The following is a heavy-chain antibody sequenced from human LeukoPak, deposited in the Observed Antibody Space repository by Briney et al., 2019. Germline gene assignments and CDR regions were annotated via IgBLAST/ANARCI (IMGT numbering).Heavy chain of an antibody. J-gene: IGHJ3*02. V-gene: IGHV3-30*03. CDR1: GFTFSNYS. Sequence: GGFLRLSCAASGFTFSNYSMNWVRQAPGKGLEWVAVISYDGSNKYYADSVKGRFTISRDNSKNTLYLQMNSLRAEDTAVYYCARGPYGSGSDDAFDIWGQGTMVTVSS. CDR3: ARGPYGSGSDDAFDI. D-gene: IGHD3-10*01. CDR2: ISYDGSNK.